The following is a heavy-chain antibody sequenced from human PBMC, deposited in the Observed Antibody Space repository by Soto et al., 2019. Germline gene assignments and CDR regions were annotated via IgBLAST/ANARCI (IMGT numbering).Heavy chain of an antibody. CDR3: AKGYYDSFYYGMDV. J-gene: IGHJ6*02. Sequence: PGGSLRLSCVASGFTFSSYAMHWVRQAPGKGLEWVAVISHDGSIKYYADSVKGRVTISRDNSKNTLFLQMNSLKPEDTTVYFCAKGYYDSFYYGMDVWGQGTTVTVSS. CDR1: GFTFSSYA. V-gene: IGHV3-30*18. CDR2: ISHDGSIK. D-gene: IGHD3-22*01.